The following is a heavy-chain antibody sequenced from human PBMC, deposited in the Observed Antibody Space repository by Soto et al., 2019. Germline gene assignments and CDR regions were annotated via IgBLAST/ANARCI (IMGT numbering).Heavy chain of an antibody. J-gene: IGHJ6*02. D-gene: IGHD1-26*01. CDR3: PRVGHITNDVMAV. CDR1: GGTFSSYP. Sequence: QVQLVQSGAEVKKPGSSVKVSCEASGGTFSSYPINWVRQAPGQGLEWRGGIIPFFGTANYAQKFQGRVTITADDSTGTAYMELRSLRSEDTAVYNCPRVGHITNDVMAVGGQGTTVTVSS. V-gene: IGHV1-69*01. CDR2: IIPFFGTA.